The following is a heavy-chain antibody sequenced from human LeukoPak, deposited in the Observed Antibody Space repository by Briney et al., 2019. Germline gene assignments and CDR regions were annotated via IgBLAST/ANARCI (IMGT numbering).Heavy chain of an antibody. CDR1: GFTFDDYA. D-gene: IGHD5-18*01. J-gene: IGHJ2*01. V-gene: IGHV3-9*01. CDR2: ISWNSGSI. CDR3: AKSPDSYGSWYFDL. Sequence: PGRSLRLSCAASGFTFDDYAMHWVRQAPGKGLEWVSGISWNSGSIGYADSVKGRFTISRDNAKNSLYLQMNSLRAEDTALYYCAKSPDSYGSWYFDLWGRGTLVTVSS.